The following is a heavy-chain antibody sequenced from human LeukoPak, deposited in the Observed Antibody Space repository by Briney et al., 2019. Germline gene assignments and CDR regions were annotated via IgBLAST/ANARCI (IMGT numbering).Heavy chain of an antibody. D-gene: IGHD1-14*01. CDR3: ARGVAGVYFYYYMDV. Sequence: APGKLSCKASGYTVTGYYMHWVRQAPGQRLRWMGWMNPNNGGPNYAQQFQRRLTMTRDMSISTAYMELSRLRSDDTAVYYCARGVAGVYFYYYMDVWGKGTTVTVSS. V-gene: IGHV1-2*02. J-gene: IGHJ6*03. CDR2: MNPNNGGP. CDR1: GYTVTGYY.